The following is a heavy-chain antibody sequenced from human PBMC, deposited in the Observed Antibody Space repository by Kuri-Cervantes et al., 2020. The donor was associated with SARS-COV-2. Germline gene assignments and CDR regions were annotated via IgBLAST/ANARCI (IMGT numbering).Heavy chain of an antibody. D-gene: IGHD6-19*01. CDR1: GFTFSSYG. CDR2: IWYDGSNK. Sequence: GESLKISCAASGFTFSSYGMHWVRQAPGKGLEWAAVIWYDGSNKYYADSVKGRFTISRDNSKNTLYLQMNSLRAEDTAVYYCARDLVVSSGWDYYMDVWGKGTTVTVSS. CDR3: ARDLVVSSGWDYYMDV. V-gene: IGHV3-33*01. J-gene: IGHJ6*03.